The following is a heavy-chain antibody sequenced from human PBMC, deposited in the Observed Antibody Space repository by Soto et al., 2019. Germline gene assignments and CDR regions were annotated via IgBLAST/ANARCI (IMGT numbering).Heavy chain of an antibody. CDR3: AKDIPNSSGWYPGIVPEFDY. V-gene: IGHV3-30-3*01. J-gene: IGHJ4*02. D-gene: IGHD6-19*01. Sequence: PGGSLRLSCAASGFTFSSYAMHWVRQAPGKGLEWVAVISYDGSNKYYADSVKGRFTISRDNSKNTLYLQMNSLRAEDTAVYYCAKDIPNSSGWYPGIVPEFDYWGQGTLVTVSS. CDR1: GFTFSSYA. CDR2: ISYDGSNK.